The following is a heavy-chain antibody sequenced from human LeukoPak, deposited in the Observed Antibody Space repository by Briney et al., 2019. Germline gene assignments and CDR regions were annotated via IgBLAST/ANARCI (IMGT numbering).Heavy chain of an antibody. CDR2: IHPNDGDT. CDR1: GYTFTNYY. D-gene: IGHD3-10*01. CDR3: ATYTQSGAQGVNDY. J-gene: IGHJ4*02. Sequence: ASVKVSCKASGYTFTNYYMHWVRQAPGQGLEWMGLIHPNDGDTRYAQEFQDRVTMTRDTSTSTVYMELCSLRSEDTAVYYCATYTQSGAQGVNDYWGQGTLVTVSS. V-gene: IGHV1-46*01.